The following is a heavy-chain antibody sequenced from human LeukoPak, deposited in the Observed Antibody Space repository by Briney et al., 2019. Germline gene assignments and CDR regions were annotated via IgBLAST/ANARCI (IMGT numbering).Heavy chain of an antibody. V-gene: IGHV3-33*01. D-gene: IGHD6-13*01. Sequence: GGSLRLSCAASGFTFSGHVMHWVRQAPGKGLEWVAVIWYDGSNKDYADSVRGRFTISRDNSKNTLYLQMNSLRAEDTAVYYCARVAPIYSSSLYYLDFWGQGTLVTVSS. J-gene: IGHJ4*02. CDR2: IWYDGSNK. CDR1: GFTFSGHV. CDR3: ARVAPIYSSSLYYLDF.